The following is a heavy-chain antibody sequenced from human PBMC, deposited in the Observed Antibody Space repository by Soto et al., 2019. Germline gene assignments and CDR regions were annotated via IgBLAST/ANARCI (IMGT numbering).Heavy chain of an antibody. J-gene: IGHJ4*02. V-gene: IGHV1-69*01. CDR2: IIPIFGTA. CDR1: GGTFSSDA. D-gene: IGHD3-22*01. Sequence: QVQLVQSAAEVKKPGSSVKVSCKASGGTFSSDAISWVRQAPGQGLEWMGGIIPIFGTANYAQKFQGRVTITADESTSTAYMELSSLRSEDTAVYYCARAANYYDSSGYGLGYWGQGTLVTVSS. CDR3: ARAANYYDSSGYGLGY.